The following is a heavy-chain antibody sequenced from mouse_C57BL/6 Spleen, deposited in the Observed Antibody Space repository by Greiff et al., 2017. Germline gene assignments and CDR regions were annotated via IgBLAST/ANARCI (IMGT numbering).Heavy chain of an antibody. J-gene: IGHJ2*01. V-gene: IGHV1-50*01. CDR2: IDPSDSYT. D-gene: IGHD1-2*01. CDR1: GYTFTSYW. CDR3: ARSTADY. Sequence: QVQLKQPGAELVKPGASVTLSCKASGYTFTSYWMQWVKQRPGQGLEWIGEIDPSDSYTNYNQKFKGKATLTVDTSSSTAYMQLSSLTSEDSAVYYCARSTADYWGQGTTLTVSS.